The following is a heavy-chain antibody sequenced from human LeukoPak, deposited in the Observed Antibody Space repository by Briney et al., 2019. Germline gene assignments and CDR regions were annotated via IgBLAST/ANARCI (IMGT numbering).Heavy chain of an antibody. D-gene: IGHD2/OR15-2a*01. V-gene: IGHV4-59*11. CDR2: IYYSGST. CDR1: GGSISSHY. J-gene: IGHJ6*03. Sequence: PSETLSLTCTVSGGSISSHYWSWIRQTPGKGLEWIGYIYYSGSTNYNPSLKSRVTISIATSKNQFSLKLSSVTAADTAVYYCARGLIAYYYMDVWGKGTTVTVSS. CDR3: ARGLIAYYYMDV.